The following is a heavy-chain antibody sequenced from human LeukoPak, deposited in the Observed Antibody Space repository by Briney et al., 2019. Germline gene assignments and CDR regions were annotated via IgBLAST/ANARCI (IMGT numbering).Heavy chain of an antibody. CDR2: INTNTGNP. D-gene: IGHD2-8*01. V-gene: IGHV7-4-1*02. CDR3: AREVRLYGVDLRWFDP. CDR1: GYTFTSYA. J-gene: IGHJ5*02. Sequence: GASVKVSCKASGYTFTSYAMNWVRQAPGQGLEWMGWINTNTGNPTYAQGFTGRFVFSLDTSVSTAYLQISSLKAEDTAVYYCAREVRLYGVDLRWFDPWGQGTLVTVSS.